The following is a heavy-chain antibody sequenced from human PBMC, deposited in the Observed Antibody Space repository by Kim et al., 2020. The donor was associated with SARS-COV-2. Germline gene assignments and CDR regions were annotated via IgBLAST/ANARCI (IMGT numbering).Heavy chain of an antibody. J-gene: IGHJ4*02. CDR2: IISNTDGRTA. Sequence: GGSLRLSCAVSGIPFANSWMHWVRQTPGKGLEWVARIISNTDGRTAAYAAPVKGRFTITSEDSQNTLLLLLRSLNTADSDVYYCTTASMRWGLETLVPVS. D-gene: IGHD2-2*01. CDR1: GIPFANSW. CDR3: TTASMR. V-gene: IGHV3-15*01.